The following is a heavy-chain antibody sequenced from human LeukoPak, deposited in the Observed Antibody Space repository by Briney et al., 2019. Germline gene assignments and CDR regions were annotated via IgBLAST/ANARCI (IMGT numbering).Heavy chain of an antibody. V-gene: IGHV4-34*01. CDR1: GGSFSGYY. Sequence: NPSETLSLTCAVYGGSFSGYYWSWIRQPPGKGLEWIGEINHSGSTNYNPSLKSRVTISVDTSKNQFSLKLSSVTAADTAVYYCARLRGGRSYYYYYYKDVWGKGTTVTISS. J-gene: IGHJ6*03. CDR3: ARLRGGRSYYYYYYKDV. CDR2: INHSGST.